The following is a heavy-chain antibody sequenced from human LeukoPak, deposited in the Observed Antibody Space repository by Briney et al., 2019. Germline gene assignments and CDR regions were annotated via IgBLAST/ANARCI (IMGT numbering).Heavy chain of an antibody. V-gene: IGHV1-69*13. CDR3: AVEAYSSSWYGSY. CDR2: IIPIFGTA. D-gene: IGHD6-13*01. CDR1: GGTFSSYA. J-gene: IGHJ4*02. Sequence: RASVKVSCKASGGTFSSYAISWVRQAPGQGLEWMGGIIPIFGTANYAQKFQGRVTITADESTSTAYMELSSPRSEDTAVYYCAVEAYSSSWYGSYWGQGTLVTVSS.